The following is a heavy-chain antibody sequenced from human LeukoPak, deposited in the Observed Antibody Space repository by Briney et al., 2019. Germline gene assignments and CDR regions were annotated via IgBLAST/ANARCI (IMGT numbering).Heavy chain of an antibody. J-gene: IGHJ6*03. V-gene: IGHV4-34*01. Sequence: SETLSLTCAVYGGSFSGYYWSWIRQPPGKGLEWIGEINHSGSTNYNPSLKSRVTISVDTSKNHFSLKLSSVTAADTAVYYCSRGTYYYASGDYYYYMDVWGKGTTVTVSS. CDR1: GGSFSGYY. CDR3: SRGTYYYASGDYYYYMDV. D-gene: IGHD3-10*01. CDR2: INHSGST.